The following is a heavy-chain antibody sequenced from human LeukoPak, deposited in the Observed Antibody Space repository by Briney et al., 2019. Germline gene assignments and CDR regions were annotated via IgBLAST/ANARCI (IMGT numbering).Heavy chain of an antibody. CDR2: INHSGST. CDR3: ARFPGYSSSHHDY. CDR1: GGSFSGYY. Sequence: SETLSLTCAVYGGSFSGYYWSWIRQPPGKGLEWIGEINHSGSTNYNPSLKSRVTILVDTSKNQFSLKLSSVTAADTAVYHCARFPGYSSSHHDYWGQGTLVTVSS. D-gene: IGHD6-13*01. J-gene: IGHJ4*02. V-gene: IGHV4-34*01.